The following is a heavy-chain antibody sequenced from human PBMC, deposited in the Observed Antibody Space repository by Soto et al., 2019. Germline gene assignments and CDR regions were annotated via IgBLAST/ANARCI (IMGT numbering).Heavy chain of an antibody. Sequence: GGSLRLSCAASGFTFNTYAMSWVRQVPGKGLEWVSAISVGGDSTYYTDSVKGRFTISRDNSKSTLSLQMNSLRAEDAAVYYCAKTAACPGHYYYYMDVWGKGTTVTVSS. CDR3: AKTAACPGHYYYYMDV. D-gene: IGHD6-25*01. CDR2: ISVGGDST. V-gene: IGHV3-23*01. J-gene: IGHJ6*03. CDR1: GFTFNTYA.